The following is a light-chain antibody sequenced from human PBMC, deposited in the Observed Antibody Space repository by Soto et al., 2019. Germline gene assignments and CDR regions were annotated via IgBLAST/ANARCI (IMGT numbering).Light chain of an antibody. J-gene: IGLJ1*01. V-gene: IGLV2-11*01. CDR2: GVS. Sequence: QSVLTQPRSVSGSPGQSVTISCTGTSSNVGGYNYVSWYQQHPGKVPKLLIYGVSKRPSGVPDRFSGSKSGNTASLTISGLQAEDEADYYCCSYEGIYTSYVFGNGTKVTVL. CDR3: CSYEGIYTSYV. CDR1: SSNVGGYNY.